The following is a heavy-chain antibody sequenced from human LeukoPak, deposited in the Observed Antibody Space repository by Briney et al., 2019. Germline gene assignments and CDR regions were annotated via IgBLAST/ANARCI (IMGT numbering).Heavy chain of an antibody. CDR3: ARVTSYGSGTVWGAFDI. D-gene: IGHD3-10*01. CDR2: IIPILGIA. J-gene: IGHJ3*02. Sequence: GASVKVSCKVSGYTLTELSMHWVRQAPGQGLEWMGRIIPILGIANYAQKFQGRVTITADKSTSTAYMELSSLRSEDTAVYYCARVTSYGSGTVWGAFDIWGQGTMVTVSS. V-gene: IGHV1-69*04. CDR1: GYTLTELS.